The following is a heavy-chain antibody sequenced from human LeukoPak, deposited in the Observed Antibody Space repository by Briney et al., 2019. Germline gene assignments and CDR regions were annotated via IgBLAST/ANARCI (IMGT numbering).Heavy chain of an antibody. CDR2: IKPDGSEK. CDR3: TKQIVGATEFEY. Sequence: GGSLRLSCAASGFTFSSYWMSWVRQTPGKGLEWVANIKPDGSEKYYVDSVKGRFTISRDNAKNSLFLQMNSLRAEDTAVYYCTKQIVGATEFEYWGQGTLVTVSS. J-gene: IGHJ4*02. CDR1: GFTFSSYW. D-gene: IGHD1-26*01. V-gene: IGHV3-7*02.